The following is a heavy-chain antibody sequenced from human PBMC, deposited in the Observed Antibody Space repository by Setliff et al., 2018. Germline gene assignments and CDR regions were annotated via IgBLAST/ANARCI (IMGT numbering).Heavy chain of an antibody. CDR1: GFTFDDYT. CDR2: ISWDGGST. CDR3: AKDIGSSWYFGYYGMDV. Sequence: GGSLRLSCAASGFTFDDYTMHWVRQAPGKGLEWVSLISWDGGSTYYADSVKGRSTISRDNSKNSLYLQMNSLRTEDTALYYCAKDIGSSWYFGYYGMDVWGQGTTVTVSS. J-gene: IGHJ6*02. D-gene: IGHD6-13*01. V-gene: IGHV3-43*01.